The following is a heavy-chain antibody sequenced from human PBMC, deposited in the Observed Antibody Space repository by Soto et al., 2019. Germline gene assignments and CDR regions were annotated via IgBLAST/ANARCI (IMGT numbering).Heavy chain of an antibody. V-gene: IGHV4-61*01. J-gene: IGHJ5*02. CDR1: GGSVSSGSYY. Sequence: PSETLSLTCTVSGGSVSSGSYYWSWIRQPPGKGLEWIGYIYYSGSTNYNPSLKSRVTISVDTSKNQFSLKLSSVTAADTAVYYCARAATQEYWFDPWGLGTLVTVSS. CDR3: ARAATQEYWFDP. CDR2: IYYSGST. D-gene: IGHD1-26*01.